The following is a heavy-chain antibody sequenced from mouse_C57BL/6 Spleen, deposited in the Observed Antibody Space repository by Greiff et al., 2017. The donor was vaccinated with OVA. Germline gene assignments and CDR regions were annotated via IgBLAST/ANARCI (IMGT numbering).Heavy chain of an antibody. CDR3: AREGLSGFAY. CDR2: IYPGDGDT. V-gene: IGHV1-80*01. J-gene: IGHJ3*01. D-gene: IGHD1-1*02. CDR1: GYAFSSYW. Sequence: QVQLKESGAELVKPGASVKISCKASGYAFSSYWMNWVKQRPGKGLEWIGQIYPGDGDTNYNGKFKGKATLTADKSSSTAYMQLSSLTSEDSAVYFCAREGLSGFAYWGQGTLVTVSA.